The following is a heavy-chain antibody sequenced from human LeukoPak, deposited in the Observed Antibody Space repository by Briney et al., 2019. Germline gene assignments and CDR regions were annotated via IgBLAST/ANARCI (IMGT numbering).Heavy chain of an antibody. Sequence: SETLSLTCAVSGGSIISGGYSWSWIRQPPGKGLEWIGYIYHSGSTYYNPSLKSRVTISVDRSKNQFSLKLSSVTAADTAVHYCARRGLTGWFDPWGQGTLATVSS. CDR1: GGSIISGGYS. V-gene: IGHV4-30-2*01. D-gene: IGHD2-15*01. J-gene: IGHJ5*02. CDR2: IYHSGST. CDR3: ARRGLTGWFDP.